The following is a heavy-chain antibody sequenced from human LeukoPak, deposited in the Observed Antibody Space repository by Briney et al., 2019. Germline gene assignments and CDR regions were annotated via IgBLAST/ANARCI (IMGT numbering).Heavy chain of an antibody. CDR2: IRFDGIET. J-gene: IGHJ3*02. CDR1: GFTFSDYY. Sequence: PGGSLRLSCAASGFTFSDYYMSWIRQAPGKGLEWVANIRFDGIETYYVDSVKGRFTISRDNAKKSLCLQMNNLRAEDTAVYSCARAPVGYSKAFDIWGQGTMVTVSS. CDR3: ARAPVGYSKAFDI. V-gene: IGHV3-7*05. D-gene: IGHD2-15*01.